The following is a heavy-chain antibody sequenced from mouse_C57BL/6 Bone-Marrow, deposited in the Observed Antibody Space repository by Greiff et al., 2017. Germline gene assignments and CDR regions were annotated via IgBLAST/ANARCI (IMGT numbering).Heavy chain of an antibody. Sequence: EVKLQESGRDLVKPGGSLKLSCAASGFTFSSYGMSWVRQTPDKRLEWVATISSGGSYTYYPDSVKGRFTISRDNAKNTLYLQMSSLKSEDTAMYYCARLDYWGQGTTLTVSS. CDR2: ISSGGSYT. CDR3: ARLDY. CDR1: GFTFSSYG. J-gene: IGHJ2*01. V-gene: IGHV5-6*01.